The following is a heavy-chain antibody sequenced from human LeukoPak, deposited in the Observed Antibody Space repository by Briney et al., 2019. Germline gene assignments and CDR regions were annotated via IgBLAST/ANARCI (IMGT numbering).Heavy chain of an antibody. V-gene: IGHV1-8*01. CDR2: MNPNSGNT. D-gene: IGHD6-19*01. Sequence: ASVKVSCKASGYSFTNYDINWVRQATGQGPEWMGWMNPNSGNTGYAQKFQGRVTMTRNTSISTAYMELSSLRSEDTAVYYCARKSTPSSGWTPFDYWGQGTLVTVSS. CDR1: GYSFTNYD. J-gene: IGHJ4*02. CDR3: ARKSTPSSGWTPFDY.